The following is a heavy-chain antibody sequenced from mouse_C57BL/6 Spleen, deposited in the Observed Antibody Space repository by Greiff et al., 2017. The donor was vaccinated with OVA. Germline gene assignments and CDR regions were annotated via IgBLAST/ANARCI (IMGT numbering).Heavy chain of an antibody. D-gene: IGHD2-3*01. CDR3: ARSMIVTTDFDY. Sequence: VQWVESGAELARPGASVKMSCKASGYTFTSYTMHWVKQRPGQGLEWIGYINPSSGYTKYNQKFKDKATLTADKSSSTAYMQLSSLTSEDSAVYYFARSMIVTTDFDYWGQGTTLTVSS. CDR2: INPSSGYT. CDR1: GYTFTSYT. J-gene: IGHJ2*01. V-gene: IGHV1-4*01.